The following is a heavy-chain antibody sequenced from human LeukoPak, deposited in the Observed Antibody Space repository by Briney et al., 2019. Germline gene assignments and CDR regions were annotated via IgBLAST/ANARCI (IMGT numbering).Heavy chain of an antibody. CDR2: IRYDGSNK. Sequence: PGGSLRLSCAASGFTFSSYGMHWVRQAPGKGLEWVAFIRYDGSNKYYADSVKGRFTISRDNSKNTLYLQMNSLRAEDTAVYYCAREARWGYNQNNFDYWGQGTLVTVSS. CDR1: GFTFSSYG. D-gene: IGHD5-24*01. V-gene: IGHV3-30*02. CDR3: AREARWGYNQNNFDY. J-gene: IGHJ4*02.